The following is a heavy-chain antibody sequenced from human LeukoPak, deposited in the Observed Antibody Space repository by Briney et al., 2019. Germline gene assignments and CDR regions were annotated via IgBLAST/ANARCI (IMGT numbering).Heavy chain of an antibody. CDR3: AKDAVAPGSGGDFFDN. V-gene: IGHV3-23*01. D-gene: IGHD3-10*01. CDR1: GFTFSSYA. CDR2: ITRSGTT. J-gene: IGHJ4*02. Sequence: TGGSLRLSCAASGFTFSSYAMSWVRQAPGKGLEWVSVITRSGTTYYTESVKGRFTISRDNSKNTLYLQMNSLRADDTAVYSCAKDAVAPGSGGDFFDNWGQGTLVTVSS.